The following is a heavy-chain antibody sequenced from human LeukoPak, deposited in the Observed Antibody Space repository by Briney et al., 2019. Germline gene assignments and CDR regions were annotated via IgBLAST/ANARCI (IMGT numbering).Heavy chain of an antibody. J-gene: IGHJ3*02. V-gene: IGHV3-23*01. D-gene: IGHD3-22*01. CDR2: ISGSGGST. CDR1: GFTFSSYA. Sequence: GGSLRLSCAASGFTFSSYAMSWVRQAPGKGLEWVSGISGSGGSTYYADSVKGRFTISRDKSKNTLYLQMNSLKTEDTAVYYCTTVLSDSSAYYFPLDAFDIWGQGTMVTVSS. CDR3: TTVLSDSSAYYFPLDAFDI.